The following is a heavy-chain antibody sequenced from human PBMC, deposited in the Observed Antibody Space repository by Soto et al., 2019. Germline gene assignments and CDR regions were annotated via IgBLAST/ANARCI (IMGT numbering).Heavy chain of an antibody. D-gene: IGHD1-26*01. Sequence: PGGSLRLSCAASGFTFSSYGMHWVRQAPGKGLEWVAVISYDGSNKYYADSVKGRFTISRDNSKNTLYLQMNSLRAEDTAVYYCAKRRIVGAEYYFDYWGQGTLVTVSS. J-gene: IGHJ4*02. CDR2: ISYDGSNK. V-gene: IGHV3-30*18. CDR1: GFTFSSYG. CDR3: AKRRIVGAEYYFDY.